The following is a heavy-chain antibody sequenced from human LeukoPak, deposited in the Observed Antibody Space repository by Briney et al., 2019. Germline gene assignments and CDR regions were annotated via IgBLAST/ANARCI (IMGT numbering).Heavy chain of an antibody. CDR1: GYTFTSYY. J-gene: IGHJ4*02. CDR2: INPSGGST. Sequence: ASMKTSCKASGYTFTSYYMHWVRQAPGQGLEWMGIINPSGGSTSYAQKFQGRVTMTRDTSTSTVYMELRSLRSEDTAVYYCARGVRWLTDYWGQGTLVTVSS. CDR3: ARGVRWLTDY. V-gene: IGHV1-46*01. D-gene: IGHD4-23*01.